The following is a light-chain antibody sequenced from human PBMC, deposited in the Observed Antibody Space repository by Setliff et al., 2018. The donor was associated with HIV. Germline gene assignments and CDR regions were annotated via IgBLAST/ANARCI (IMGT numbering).Light chain of an antibody. CDR2: EVT. J-gene: IGLJ1*01. CDR3: SSYTSSSTPV. V-gene: IGLV2-14*01. Sequence: QSVLAQPASVSGSPGQSITISCTGTSSDVGAYIYVSWYQQHPGKAPKLMIYEVTHRPSGVSNRFSGSKSGNTASLTISGLQPEDEADYYCSSYTSSSTPVFGTGNKVTVL. CDR1: SSDVGAYIY.